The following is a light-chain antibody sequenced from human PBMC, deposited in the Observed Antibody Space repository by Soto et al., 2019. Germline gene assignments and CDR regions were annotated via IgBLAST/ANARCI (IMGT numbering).Light chain of an antibody. J-gene: IGLJ7*01. V-gene: IGLV2-23*01. CDR2: EGS. CDR3: CSYAGSSTLMV. Sequence: QSALTQPASVSGSPGQSITISCTGTSSDVGSYNLVSWYQQHPGKAPKLMIYEGSKRPSGVSNRFSGSKSDNTASLTISGLQAEDEADYYCCSYAGSSTLMVFGGGTQLTVL. CDR1: SSDVGSYNL.